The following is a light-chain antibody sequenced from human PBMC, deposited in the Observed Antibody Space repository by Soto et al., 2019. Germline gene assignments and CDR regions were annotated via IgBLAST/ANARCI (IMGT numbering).Light chain of an antibody. J-gene: IGLJ1*01. CDR2: TNN. Sequence: QSVLTQPPSASGTPGQRVAISCSGSSSNIGSNTVNWYQQFPETAPKLLIKTNNQRPSGVPDRFSGSKSGASASLTITGLQPEDEATYYCATWDDSRKGVFGTGTKVTVL. CDR3: ATWDDSRKGV. CDR1: SSNIGSNT. V-gene: IGLV1-44*01.